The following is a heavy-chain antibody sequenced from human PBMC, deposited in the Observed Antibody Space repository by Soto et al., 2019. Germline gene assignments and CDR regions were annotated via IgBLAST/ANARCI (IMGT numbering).Heavy chain of an antibody. V-gene: IGHV5-51*01. Sequence: GESLKISCKGSGYSFTSYWIGWVRQMPGKGLEWMGIIYLGDSDTRYSPSFQGQVTIPADKSISTAYLQWSSLKASDTAMYYCARQYCSGGSCFSYYGMDVWGQGTTVTVSS. CDR2: IYLGDSDT. D-gene: IGHD2-15*01. J-gene: IGHJ6*02. CDR3: ARQYCSGGSCFSYYGMDV. CDR1: GYSFTSYW.